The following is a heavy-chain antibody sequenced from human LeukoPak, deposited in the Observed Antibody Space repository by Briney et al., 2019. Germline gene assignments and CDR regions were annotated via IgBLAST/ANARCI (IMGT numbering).Heavy chain of an antibody. D-gene: IGHD3-9*01. CDR2: ISGSGGST. Sequence: GGSLRLSCAASGFTFSSYAMSWVRQAPGKGLEWVSAISGSGGSTYYADSVKGRFTISRDNSKNTLYLQMNSLRAEDTAVYYCAKDNEITYYDILTGLWYFDYWGQGTPVTVSS. J-gene: IGHJ4*02. CDR3: AKDNEITYYDILTGLWYFDY. V-gene: IGHV3-23*01. CDR1: GFTFSSYA.